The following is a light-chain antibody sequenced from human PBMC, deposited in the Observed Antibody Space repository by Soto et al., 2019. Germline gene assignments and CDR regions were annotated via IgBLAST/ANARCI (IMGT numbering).Light chain of an antibody. V-gene: IGKV1-39*01. J-gene: IGKJ1*01. CDR2: GSS. CDR3: QQSYSTPWT. CDR1: QSISSY. Sequence: DIQMTQSPSTLPASVGDRVTITCRASQSISSYLNWYQQKPGKAPKLLIYGSSTLQSGVPSRFSGSGSGTDFTLTISSLQPEDFATYYCQQSYSTPWTFGQGTKVDIK.